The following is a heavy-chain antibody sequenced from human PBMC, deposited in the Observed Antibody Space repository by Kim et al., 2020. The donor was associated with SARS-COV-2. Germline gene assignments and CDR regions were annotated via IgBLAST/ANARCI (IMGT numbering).Heavy chain of an antibody. V-gene: IGHV1-69*13. CDR1: GGTFSSYA. CDR2: IIPIFGTA. D-gene: IGHD1-1*01. J-gene: IGHJ6*02. CDR3: ARCQVQLERLKLGAVNYYYYGMDV. Sequence: SVKVSCKASGGTFSSYAISWVRQAPGQGLEWMGGIIPIFGTANYAQKFQGRVTITADESTSTAYMELSSLRSEDTAVYYCARCQVQLERLKLGAVNYYYYGMDVWGQGTTVTVSS.